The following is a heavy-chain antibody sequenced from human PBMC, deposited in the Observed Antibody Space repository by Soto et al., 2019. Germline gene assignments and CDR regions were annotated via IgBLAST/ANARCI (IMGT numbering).Heavy chain of an antibody. CDR2: ISPGGDII. CDR1: GFSLRYYY. CDR3: TRDPRMTDF. Sequence: PGGSLRLSCAASGFSLRYYYMTWIRQAPGKGLELLSYISPGGDIIKYADPVKGRFIISRDNAKNSLYLHMNSLRAEDTAVYYCTRDPRMTDFWGQGTLVTVSS. J-gene: IGHJ4*02. V-gene: IGHV3-11*01.